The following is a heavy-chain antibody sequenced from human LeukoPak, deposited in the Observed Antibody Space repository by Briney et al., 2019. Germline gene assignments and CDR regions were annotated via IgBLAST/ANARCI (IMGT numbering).Heavy chain of an antibody. V-gene: IGHV3-23*01. Sequence: GGSLRLSCAASGFTFSSYAMSWVRQAPGKGLEWVSAISGGGGSTYYADYVTGRFTISRANSKNTLYLPMNSLRAEDTAVYYCAKDATIAAALYYFDYWGQGTLVTVSS. CDR3: AKDATIAAALYYFDY. CDR2: ISGGGGST. D-gene: IGHD6-13*01. CDR1: GFTFSSYA. J-gene: IGHJ4*02.